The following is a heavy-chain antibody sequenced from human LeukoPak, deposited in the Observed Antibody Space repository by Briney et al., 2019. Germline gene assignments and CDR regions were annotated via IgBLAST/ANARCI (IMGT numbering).Heavy chain of an antibody. CDR3: ARGVYIAAAQYGY. V-gene: IGHV4-34*01. CDR2: INHSGST. D-gene: IGHD6-13*01. Sequence: PSETLSLTCAVYGGSFSVYYWSWIRQPPGKGLEWIGEINHSGSTNYNPSLKSRVTISVDTSKNQFSLKLNSVTAADTAVYYCARGVYIAAAQYGYWGQGTLVTVSS. J-gene: IGHJ4*02. CDR1: GGSFSVYY.